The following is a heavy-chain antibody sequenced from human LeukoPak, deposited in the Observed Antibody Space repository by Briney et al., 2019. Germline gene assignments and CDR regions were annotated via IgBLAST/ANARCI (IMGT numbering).Heavy chain of an antibody. D-gene: IGHD3-22*01. CDR2: IKQDGSEK. CDR1: GFTFSNYW. J-gene: IGHJ5*02. Sequence: GGSLRLSCAASGFTFSNYWMSWVRQAPGKGLEWVANIKQDGSEKYYVDSVKGRFTISRDNAKNSLYLQMNSLRAEDTAVYYCARSTNYYDSSGYYFYDWFDPWGQGTLVTVSS. V-gene: IGHV3-7*04. CDR3: ARSTNYYDSSGYYFYDWFDP.